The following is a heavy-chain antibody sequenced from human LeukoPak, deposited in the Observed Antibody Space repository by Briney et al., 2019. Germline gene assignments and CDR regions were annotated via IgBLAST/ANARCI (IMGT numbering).Heavy chain of an antibody. CDR3: ARSSGTGTFSY. J-gene: IGHJ4*02. CDR2: VYYGRSP. V-gene: IGHV4-39*02. D-gene: IGHD6-25*01. CDR1: GDSISRSTYY. Sequence: MASETLSLTCTVSGDSISRSTYYWAWLRQPPEKGLEWIGSVYYGRSPYFNPSLESRATISVDTSKNHFSLKMSSVTAADTAVYYCARSSGTGTFSYWGQGTLVTVSS.